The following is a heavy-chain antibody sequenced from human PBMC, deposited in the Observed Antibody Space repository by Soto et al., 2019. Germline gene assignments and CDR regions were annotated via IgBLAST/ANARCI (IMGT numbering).Heavy chain of an antibody. V-gene: IGHV4-59*01. CDR3: ARGGRSYYDSSGSHFDY. D-gene: IGHD3-22*01. CDR2: IYYSGGT. CDR1: GGSISSYY. J-gene: IGHJ4*02. Sequence: SETLSLTCTVSGGSISSYYWSWIRQPPGKGLEWIGYIYYSGGTNYNPSLKSRVTISVDTSKNQFSLKLSSVTAADTAVYYCARGGRSYYDSSGSHFDYWGQGTLVTVSS.